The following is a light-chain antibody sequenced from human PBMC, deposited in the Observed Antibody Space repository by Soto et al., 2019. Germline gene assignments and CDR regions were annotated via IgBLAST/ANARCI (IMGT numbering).Light chain of an antibody. CDR3: SSYGGNNNYV. Sequence: QSALTQPPSASGSPGQSVTISCTGTSSDLGGYDYVSWYQHHPGKAPKLIIYEVSERPSGVPDRFSGSKSGNTASLTVSGLRAEDEADYYCSSYGGNNNYVFGTGTKVTVL. V-gene: IGLV2-8*01. CDR1: SSDLGGYDY. CDR2: EVS. J-gene: IGLJ1*01.